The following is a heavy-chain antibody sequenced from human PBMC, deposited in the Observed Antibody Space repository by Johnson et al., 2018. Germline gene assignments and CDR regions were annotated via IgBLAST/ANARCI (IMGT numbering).Heavy chain of an antibody. CDR2: IKSKADGGPT. V-gene: IGHV3-15*07. J-gene: IGHJ1*01. CDR3: ATVRGSSLQDFPD. D-gene: IGHD3-16*01. Sequence: VQLVESGGGLVQRGGSLRLSCAASGFTFSNAWMTWVRQAPGKGLEWVGRIKSKADGGPTDYAAPVKGRCTISRDDSRNTLYVQMNSLKTEETAVYYGATVRGSSLQDFPDWGQGTLVSVSS. CDR1: GFTFSNAW.